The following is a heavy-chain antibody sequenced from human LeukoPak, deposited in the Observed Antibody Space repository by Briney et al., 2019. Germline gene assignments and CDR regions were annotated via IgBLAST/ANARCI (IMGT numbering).Heavy chain of an antibody. V-gene: IGHV4-31*03. CDR2: IYYSGST. CDR3: ARLYRYYYYGMDV. J-gene: IGHJ6*02. CDR1: GGPISSGGYY. Sequence: PSETLSLPCTVSGGPISSGGYYWTSIRQPRGKGLEWIGYIYYSGSTYYNPSLKSRVTISGDTSKNQFSLQLTSVTAADTAVYYCARLYRYYYYGMDVWGQGTTVTVSS.